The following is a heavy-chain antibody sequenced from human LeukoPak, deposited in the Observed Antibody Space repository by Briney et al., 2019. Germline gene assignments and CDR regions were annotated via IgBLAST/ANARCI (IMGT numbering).Heavy chain of an antibody. CDR1: GFTFDDYA. CDR2: ISWNSGSI. J-gene: IGHJ4*02. CDR3: AKDRKTWKSYDFDY. D-gene: IGHD1-1*01. V-gene: IGHV3-9*03. Sequence: PGGSLRLSCAASGFTFDDYAMHWVRQAPGKGLEWVSGISWNSGSIGYADSVKGRFTISRDNAKNSLYLQMNSLRAEDMALYYCAKDRKTWKSYDFDYWGQGTLVTVSS.